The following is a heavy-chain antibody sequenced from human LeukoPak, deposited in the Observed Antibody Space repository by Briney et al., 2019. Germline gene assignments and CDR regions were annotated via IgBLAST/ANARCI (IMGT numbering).Heavy chain of an antibody. V-gene: IGHV3-33*07. D-gene: IGHD3-10*01. CDR3: ARHQAGVGITMVPAPGHYYGMDV. CDR2: ISLVEGI. CDR1: GLTLVGIW. Sequence: PGGPLGFSLAALGLTLVGIWLGWSGQAQGKGWGGWELISLVEGINSYADSVKGRFTISRDNAKISLYLQMNSLRDEDTAVYYCARHQAGVGITMVPAPGHYYGMDVWGQGTTVTVSS. J-gene: IGHJ6*02.